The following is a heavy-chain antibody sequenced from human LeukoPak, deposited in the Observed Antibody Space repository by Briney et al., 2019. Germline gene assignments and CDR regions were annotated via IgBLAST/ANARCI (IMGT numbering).Heavy chain of an antibody. CDR2: IYYSGST. D-gene: IGHD3/OR15-3a*01. Sequence: PSETLSLTCTVSGGSISTYYWSWIRQPPGKGLEWIAYIYYSGSTNYNPSLKSRVTISVDTSKNQSSLKLNSVTAPDTAVYFCAGQSRTGYFVYWGQGTLVTVSP. V-gene: IGHV4-59*08. CDR3: AGQSRTGYFVY. CDR1: GGSISTYY. J-gene: IGHJ4*02.